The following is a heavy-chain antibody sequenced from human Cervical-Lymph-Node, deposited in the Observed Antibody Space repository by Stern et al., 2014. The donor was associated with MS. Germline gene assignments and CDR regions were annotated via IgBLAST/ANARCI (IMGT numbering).Heavy chain of an antibody. Sequence: EVQLVESGVEVKKPGESLKISCKTSGYTFTNYWIAWVRQMPGKGLEWMGIIPPGDSDTKYSPSFEGQVTMSADKSIRTAYLQWRSLKASDTAMYFCARHGPGFDYYYNGMDVWGQGTTVTV. J-gene: IGHJ6*02. CDR2: IPPGDSDT. V-gene: IGHV5-51*01. CDR3: ARHGPGFDYYYNGMDV. CDR1: GYTFTNYW.